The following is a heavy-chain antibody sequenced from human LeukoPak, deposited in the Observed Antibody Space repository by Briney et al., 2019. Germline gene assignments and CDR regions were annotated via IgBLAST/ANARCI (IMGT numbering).Heavy chain of an antibody. Sequence: SETLSLTCAVYGGSFSGYYWSWIRQPPGKGLEWIGEINHSGSTNYNPSLKSRVIISVDTSKNQFSLKLSSVTAADTAVYYCARGGTALYGDYSDFDYWGQGTLVTVSS. D-gene: IGHD4-17*01. J-gene: IGHJ4*02. CDR3: ARGGTALYGDYSDFDY. CDR2: INHSGST. CDR1: GGSFSGYY. V-gene: IGHV4-34*01.